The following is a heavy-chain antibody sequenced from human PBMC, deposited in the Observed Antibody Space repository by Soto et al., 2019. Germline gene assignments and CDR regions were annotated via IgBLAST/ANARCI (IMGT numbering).Heavy chain of an antibody. CDR3: AKAAYCPNGVCSFGIDV. J-gene: IGHJ6*02. V-gene: IGHV3-13*01. D-gene: IGHD2-8*01. Sequence: EVQLVESGGALIQPGGSLRLSCEASGFTFSRYDMHWVRQATGKSLEWVSAITIGGATYYADSMKGRFTISRENAKNSLYLQLDSLRPEDTAVYYCAKAAYCPNGVCSFGIDVWGQGTTVTVSS. CDR1: GFTFSRYD. CDR2: ITIGGAT.